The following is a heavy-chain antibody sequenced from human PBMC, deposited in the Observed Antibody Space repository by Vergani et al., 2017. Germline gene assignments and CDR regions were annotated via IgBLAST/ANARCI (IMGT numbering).Heavy chain of an antibody. CDR3: ARRDSSSPALDY. Sequence: QVQLVQSGAEVKKPGSSVKVSCKASGGTFSSYTISWVRQAPGQGLEWMGRIIPILGIANYAQKFQGRVTITADKSTSTAYMELSSLRSEDTAVYYCARRDSSSPALDYWGQGTLVTVSS. CDR1: GGTFSSYT. D-gene: IGHD6-6*01. CDR2: IIPILGIA. V-gene: IGHV1-69*02. J-gene: IGHJ4*02.